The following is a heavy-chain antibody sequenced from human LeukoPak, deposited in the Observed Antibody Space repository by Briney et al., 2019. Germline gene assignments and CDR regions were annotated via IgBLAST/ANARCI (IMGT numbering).Heavy chain of an antibody. Sequence: ASVKVSCKASGYTFTSYGISWVRQAPGQGLEWMGWISAYNGNTNYAQKLQGRVTMTTDTSTSTASMELRSLRSDATAVYYCARGSEGYYYYGKDVWGQGTTVTVSS. CDR1: GYTFTSYG. CDR2: ISAYNGNT. J-gene: IGHJ6*02. CDR3: ARGSEGYYYYGKDV. D-gene: IGHD3-10*01. V-gene: IGHV1-18*01.